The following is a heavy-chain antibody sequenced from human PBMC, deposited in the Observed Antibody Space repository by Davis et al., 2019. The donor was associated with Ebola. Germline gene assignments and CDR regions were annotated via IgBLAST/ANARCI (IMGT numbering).Heavy chain of an antibody. CDR1: GGSFSGYY. V-gene: IGHV4-34*01. CDR3: ARGPYRDGFFYNYHMDV. J-gene: IGHJ6*03. CDR2: SNQIGGT. D-gene: IGHD5-18*01. Sequence: SETLSLTCAVYGGSFSGYYWSWIRQSPGKGLEWIGESNQIGGTNYNPSLQSRVTFSVDTPKNQFSLKLYSVTAADTAVYFCARGPYRDGFFYNYHMDVWGKGTTVTVSS.